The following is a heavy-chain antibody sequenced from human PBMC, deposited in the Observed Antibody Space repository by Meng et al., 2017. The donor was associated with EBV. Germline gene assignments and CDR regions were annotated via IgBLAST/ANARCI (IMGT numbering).Heavy chain of an antibody. J-gene: IGHJ4*02. CDR2: IYWDDDK. Sequence: TLNESCPPHVKPTQTFTLTCTFSGFSLSTSGVGVGWICQPPGKALEWLALIYWDDDKRYSPSLKSRLTITKDTSKNQVVLTMTNMDPVDTATYYCAHSRVGATEFDYWGQGTLVTVSS. CDR1: GFSLSTSGVG. CDR3: AHSRVGATEFDY. V-gene: IGHV2-5*02. D-gene: IGHD1-26*01.